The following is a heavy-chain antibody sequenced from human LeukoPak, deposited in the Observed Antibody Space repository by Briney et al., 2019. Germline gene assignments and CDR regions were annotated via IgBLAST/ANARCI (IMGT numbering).Heavy chain of an antibody. V-gene: IGHV7-4-1*02. CDR1: GYTFTSYA. D-gene: IGHD1-26*01. CDR2: INTNTGNP. J-gene: IGHJ4*02. Sequence: ASVKVSCKASGYTFTSYAMNWVRRAPGQGLEWMGWINTNTGNPTYAQGFTGRFVFSLDTSVSTAYLQISSLKAEDTAVYYCARDQGGAYSGSYGGVDYWGQGTLVTVSS. CDR3: ARDQGGAYSGSYGGVDY.